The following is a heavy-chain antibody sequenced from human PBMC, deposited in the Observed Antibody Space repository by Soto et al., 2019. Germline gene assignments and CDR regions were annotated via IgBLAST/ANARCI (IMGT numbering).Heavy chain of an antibody. V-gene: IGHV4-4*02. D-gene: IGHD5-18*01. CDR3: ARDRPSEYTYGSSGWSDP. CDR1: GGSISSYYW. CDR2: VYHSGST. Sequence: PSETLSLTCAVSGGSISSYYWWSWVRQPPGRGLEWIGEVYHSGSTNYNPPLKSRVTISVDKSKNQFSLELTSVTAADTAVYFCARDRPSEYTYGSSGWSDPWGQGTLVTVSS. J-gene: IGHJ5*02.